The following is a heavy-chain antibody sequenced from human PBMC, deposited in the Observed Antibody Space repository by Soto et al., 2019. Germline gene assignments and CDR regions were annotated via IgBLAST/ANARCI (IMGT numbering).Heavy chain of an antibody. J-gene: IGHJ4*02. Sequence: SETLALTCTVSGGSISSYYWSWIRQPPGKGLEWIGYIYYSGSTNYNPSLKSRVTISVDTSKNQFSLKLSSVTAADTAVYYCASVAVAGPYYFDYWGQGTLVTVSS. D-gene: IGHD6-19*01. CDR2: IYYSGST. CDR1: GGSISSYY. CDR3: ASVAVAGPYYFDY. V-gene: IGHV4-59*01.